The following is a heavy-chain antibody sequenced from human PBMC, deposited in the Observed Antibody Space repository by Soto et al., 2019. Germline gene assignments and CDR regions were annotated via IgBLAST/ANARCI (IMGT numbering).Heavy chain of an antibody. D-gene: IGHD1-26*01. V-gene: IGHV4-61*01. CDR2: IYYSGST. J-gene: IGHJ3*02. CDR3: ARERGSYVAFDI. Sequence: PSETLSLTCTVSGGYVSSGSYYWSWIRQPPGKGLEWIGYIYYSGSTNYNPSLKSRVTISVDTSKNQFSLKLSSVIAADTAVYYCARERGSYVAFDIWGQGTMVTVSS. CDR1: GGYVSSGSYY.